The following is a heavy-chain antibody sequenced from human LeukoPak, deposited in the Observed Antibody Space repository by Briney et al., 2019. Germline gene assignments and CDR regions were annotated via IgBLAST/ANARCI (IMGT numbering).Heavy chain of an antibody. V-gene: IGHV3-23*01. Sequence: PGGSLRLFCAASGFTFGTYGMSWVRQAPGKGLEWVSAISSSGATMYYAGSVKGRFTISRDNSKNTLYLQINSLRAEDTAVYYCAKDSGGTYFYYYFYMDVWGKGTTVTVSS. J-gene: IGHJ6*03. CDR1: GFTFGTYG. CDR3: AKDSGGTYFYYYFYMDV. CDR2: ISSSGATM. D-gene: IGHD1-26*01.